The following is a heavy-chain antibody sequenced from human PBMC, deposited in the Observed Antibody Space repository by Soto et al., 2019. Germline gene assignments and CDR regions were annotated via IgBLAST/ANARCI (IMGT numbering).Heavy chain of an antibody. CDR3: ALFLIAAAGTSPAEYFQH. V-gene: IGHV3-23*01. CDR1: GFTFSSYS. D-gene: IGHD6-13*01. Sequence: GGSLRLSCAASGFTFSSYSMSWVHQAPGKGLEWVSAISGSGGSTYYADSVKGRFTISRDNSKNTLYLQMNSLRAEDTAVYYCALFLIAAAGTSPAEYFQHWGQGTLVTVSS. J-gene: IGHJ1*01. CDR2: ISGSGGST.